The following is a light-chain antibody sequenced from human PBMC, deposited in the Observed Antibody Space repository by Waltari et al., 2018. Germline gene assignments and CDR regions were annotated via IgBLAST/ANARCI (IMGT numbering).Light chain of an antibody. Sequence: EIVLTQSPGTLSLSPGERDTLSCRASPDVSSNLLAWYQQKPGRAPRLLIFAASSRATGVPDRFSGSGSGTDFTLTISRLEPEDFAVYYCQQYGNSPWTFGPGTKIEIK. CDR1: PDVSSNL. J-gene: IGKJ1*01. CDR2: AAS. CDR3: QQYGNSPWT. V-gene: IGKV3-20*01.